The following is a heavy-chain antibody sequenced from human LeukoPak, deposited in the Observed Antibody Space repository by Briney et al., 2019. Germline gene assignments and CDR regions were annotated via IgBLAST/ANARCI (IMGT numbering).Heavy chain of an antibody. J-gene: IGHJ5*02. V-gene: IGHV5-51*01. CDR1: GYIFTDFW. Sequence: GESLKISCKGSGYIFTDFWIGWVRQMHGKGLEWTGVIYPRDSDTRYSPSFRGQVTISVDKSINTAYLQRSALKASDTAMYYCARGQGLSGVADLWGPGTLITVSS. D-gene: IGHD5-12*01. CDR3: ARGQGLSGVADL. CDR2: IYPRDSDT.